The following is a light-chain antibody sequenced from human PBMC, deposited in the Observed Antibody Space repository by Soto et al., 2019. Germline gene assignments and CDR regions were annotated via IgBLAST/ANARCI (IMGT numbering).Light chain of an antibody. V-gene: IGKV1-39*01. CDR1: QSISNH. CDR2: AAS. J-gene: IGKJ1*01. CDR3: QQSYSSPPT. Sequence: DIQMTQSPSSLSASLEDRVIISCRESQSISNHVNWYQQKPGKAPKIMIFAASSLQSGVPSRFSGSRAGPDFTLTISSLQPEDFATYYCQQSYSSPPTFGQGTKVDIK.